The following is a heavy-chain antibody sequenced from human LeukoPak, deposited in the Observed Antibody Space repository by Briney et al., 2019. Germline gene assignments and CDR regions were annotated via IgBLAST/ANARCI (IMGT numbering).Heavy chain of an antibody. D-gene: IGHD2-8*01. CDR2: ISLSGLT. Sequence: KSSGTLSLTCGVSGGSISTTNWWSWVRQSPGQGLEWIGEISLSGLTNYGPSLSGRVTMSLDKPKNQLSLNLSSVTAADTAVYYCSRENGAFSPFGFWGQGTLVTVPS. V-gene: IGHV4-4*02. J-gene: IGHJ4*02. CDR1: GGSISTTNW. CDR3: SRENGAFSPFGF.